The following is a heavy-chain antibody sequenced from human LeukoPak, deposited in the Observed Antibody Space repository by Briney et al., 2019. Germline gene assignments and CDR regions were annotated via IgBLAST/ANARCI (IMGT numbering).Heavy chain of an antibody. J-gene: IGHJ6*02. V-gene: IGHV3-15*04. CDR1: GFTFNYAW. CDR2: TVSEIDGGTT. Sequence: GGSLILSCSASGFTFNYAWMSSVREVPGKGVEWDDQTVSEIDGGTTDYAAPVEGRFTISRDDSKSTLYLQMNSLKIEDTAVYYCTTDEDWNYARKDVWGHGATVIVSS. D-gene: IGHD1-7*01. CDR3: TTDEDWNYARKDV.